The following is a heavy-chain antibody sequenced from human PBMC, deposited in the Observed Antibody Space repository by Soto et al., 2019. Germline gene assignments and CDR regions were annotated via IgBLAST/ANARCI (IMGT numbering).Heavy chain of an antibody. J-gene: IGHJ6*02. CDR3: ARYYRRSGYDFRLSYYYYGMDV. CDR1: GGSFSGYY. Sequence: SETLSLTCAVYGGSFSGYYWSWIRQPPGKGLEWIGEINHSGSTNYNPSLKSRVTIAVDTSNNQFSLKLSSVTAADTAVYYCARYYRRSGYDFRLSYYYYGMDVWGQGTTVTVSS. D-gene: IGHD5-12*01. CDR2: INHSGST. V-gene: IGHV4-34*01.